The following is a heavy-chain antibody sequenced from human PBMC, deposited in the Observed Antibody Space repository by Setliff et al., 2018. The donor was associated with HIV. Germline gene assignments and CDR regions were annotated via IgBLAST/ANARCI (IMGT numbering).Heavy chain of an antibody. V-gene: IGHV1-18*01. J-gene: IGHJ3*02. Sequence: ASVKVSCKAFGYTFTSYGISWVRQAPGQGLEWMGWISAYNGNTNYAQKLQGRVTMTTDTSTSTAYVELSSLRSDDTAVYYCATSSPVGPWLPSHDAFDIWGQGTMVTVSS. CDR2: ISAYNGNT. CDR3: ATSSPVGPWLPSHDAFDI. CDR1: GYTFTSYG. D-gene: IGHD3-22*01.